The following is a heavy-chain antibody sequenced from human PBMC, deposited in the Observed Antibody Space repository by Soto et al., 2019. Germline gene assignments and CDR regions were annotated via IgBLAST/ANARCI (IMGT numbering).Heavy chain of an antibody. D-gene: IGHD3-3*01. J-gene: IGHJ6*02. CDR2: ISYDGSNK. V-gene: IGHV3-30*18. Sequence: GGSLRLSCAASGFTFSSYGMHWVRQAPGKGLEWVAVISYDGSNKYYADSVKGRFTISRDNSKNTLYLQMNSLRAEDTAVYYCAKESYDFWSGYLEGPRSYYYCGMDVWGQGITVTVSS. CDR3: AKESYDFWSGYLEGPRSYYYCGMDV. CDR1: GFTFSSYG.